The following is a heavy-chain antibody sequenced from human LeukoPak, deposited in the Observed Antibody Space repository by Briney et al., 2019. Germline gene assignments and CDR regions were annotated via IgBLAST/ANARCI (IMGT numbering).Heavy chain of an antibody. CDR1: GGSFSGYY. CDR3: ARHSVSSSWRDYYYYMDV. D-gene: IGHD6-13*01. V-gene: IGHV4-34*01. Sequence: SETLSLTCAVYGGSFSGYYWSWIRQPPGKGLEWSGEINHSGSTNYNPSLKNRVTISVDTSKNQFSLKLSSVTAADTAVYYCARHSVSSSWRDYYYYMDVWGKGTTVTISS. J-gene: IGHJ6*03. CDR2: INHSGST.